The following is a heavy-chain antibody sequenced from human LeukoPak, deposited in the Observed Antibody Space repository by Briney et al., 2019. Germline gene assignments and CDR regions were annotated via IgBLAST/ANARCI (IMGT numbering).Heavy chain of an antibody. Sequence: GGSLRLSCAASQFTFSSYAMSWVRQAPGKGLEWVSSISSSSSYIYYADSVKGRFTISRDNAKNSLYLQMNSLRAEDTAVYYCARTRYSSSCMDVWGQGTTVTVSS. CDR2: ISSSSSYI. CDR3: ARTRYSSSCMDV. J-gene: IGHJ6*02. V-gene: IGHV3-21*01. D-gene: IGHD6-13*01. CDR1: QFTFSSYA.